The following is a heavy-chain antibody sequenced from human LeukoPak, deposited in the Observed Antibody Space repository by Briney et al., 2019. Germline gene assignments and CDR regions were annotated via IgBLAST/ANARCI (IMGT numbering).Heavy chain of an antibody. V-gene: IGHV3-21*04. CDR2: ISSSGSYT. CDR1: GFTFSSYS. Sequence: GGSLRLSCAASGFTFSSYSMNWVRQAPGKGLEWVSSISSSGSYTNYADSVKGRFTISRDNAKNSLYLQMNSLRAEDTAVYYCARVRGYTGMVDYWGQGTLVTVSS. D-gene: IGHD5-18*01. CDR3: ARVRGYTGMVDY. J-gene: IGHJ4*02.